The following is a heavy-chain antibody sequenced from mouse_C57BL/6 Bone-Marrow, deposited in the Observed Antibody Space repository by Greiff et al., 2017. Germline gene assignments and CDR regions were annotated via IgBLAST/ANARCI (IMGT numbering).Heavy chain of an antibody. Sequence: QVQLKESGAELMKPGASVKLSCKATGYTFTGYWIEWVKQRPGHGLEWIEEILPGSGSTNYNAKFKGKATFTADTSSNTAYMQLSSLTTEDSAIYYCARGLDYWGQGTSVTVSS. J-gene: IGHJ4*01. D-gene: IGHD3-3*01. CDR1: GYTFTGYW. CDR3: ARGLDY. V-gene: IGHV1-9*01. CDR2: ILPGSGST.